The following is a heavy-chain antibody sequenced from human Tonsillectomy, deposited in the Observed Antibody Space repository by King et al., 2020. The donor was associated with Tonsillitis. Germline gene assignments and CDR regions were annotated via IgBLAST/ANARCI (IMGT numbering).Heavy chain of an antibody. CDR2: ISYDGTNK. D-gene: IGHD3-3*01. V-gene: IGHV3-30*18. CDR3: AKGWGPSYDFWSGSQIYYYYGMDV. J-gene: IGHJ6*02. Sequence: VQLVESGGGVVQPGRSLRLSCAASGFTFSSYGMHWVRQAPGKGLEWVAVISYDGTNKYYADSVKGRFTISRDNSKNTLYLQMNSLRAEDTAVYYCAKGWGPSYDFWSGSQIYYYYGMDVWGQGTTVTVSS. CDR1: GFTFSSYG.